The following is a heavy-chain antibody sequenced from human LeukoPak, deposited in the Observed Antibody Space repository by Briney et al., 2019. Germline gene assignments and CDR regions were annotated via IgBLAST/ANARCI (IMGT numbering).Heavy chain of an antibody. CDR3: ARRPYYYDSSGYQRVDWFDP. J-gene: IGHJ5*02. V-gene: IGHV4-59*08. D-gene: IGHD3-22*01. CDR2: ISYTGNT. Sequence: SETLSLTCTVSGGSISTYYWSWIRQPPGKGLEWVGCISYTGNTNYNPSLKSRVSISVDTSKNQFSLKLSSVTAADTAVYYCARRPYYYDSSGYQRVDWFDPSGQGTLVTVSS. CDR1: GGSISTYY.